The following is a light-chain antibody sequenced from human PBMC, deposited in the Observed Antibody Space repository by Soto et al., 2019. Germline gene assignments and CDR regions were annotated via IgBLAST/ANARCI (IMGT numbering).Light chain of an antibody. V-gene: IGKV3-15*01. J-gene: IGKJ5*01. Sequence: EIVITQSPATLSVSPGERATLSCRASQSVSINLAWYQQKPGQAPRLLIYGASTRATGIPARFSGSGSGTEFTLTISSLQPDDFATYYCRQYNSYSITFGQGTRLEIK. CDR1: QSVSIN. CDR2: GAS. CDR3: RQYNSYSIT.